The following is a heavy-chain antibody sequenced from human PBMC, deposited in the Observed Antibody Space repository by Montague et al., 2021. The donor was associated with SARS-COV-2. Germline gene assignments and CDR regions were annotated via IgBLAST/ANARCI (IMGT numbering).Heavy chain of an antibody. CDR2: IYYSGST. J-gene: IGHJ5*02. Sequence: SETLSLTCTVSGGSVSRGSYYWSWLRQPPGKGLEWIGYIYYSGSTNYNPSLKSRVTISVDTSKNQFSLKLSSVTAADTAVYYCASSGWYPGWFDPWGQGTLVTVSS. V-gene: IGHV4-61*01. D-gene: IGHD6-19*01. CDR3: ASSGWYPGWFDP. CDR1: GGSVSRGSYY.